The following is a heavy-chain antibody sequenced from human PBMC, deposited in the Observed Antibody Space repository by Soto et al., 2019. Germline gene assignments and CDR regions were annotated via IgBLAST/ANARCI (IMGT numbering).Heavy chain of an antibody. J-gene: IGHJ6*02. CDR3: ARAGDSSSLYNHYYYYYGMDV. V-gene: IGHV1-18*01. D-gene: IGHD6-13*01. CDR2: ISAYNGNT. CDR1: GYTFTSYG. Sequence: ASVKVSCKASGYTFTSYGNSWVRQAPGQGLEWMGWISAYNGNTNYAQKLQGRVTMTTDTSTSTAYMELRSLRSDDTAVYYCARAGDSSSLYNHYYYYYGMDVWGQGTTVTVSS.